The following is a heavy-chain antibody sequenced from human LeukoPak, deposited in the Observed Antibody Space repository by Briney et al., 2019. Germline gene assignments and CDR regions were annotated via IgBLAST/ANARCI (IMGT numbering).Heavy chain of an antibody. D-gene: IGHD7-27*01. CDR3: AKQPANWGRAFDI. Sequence: GGSLRLSCATSGFTFSNYAMTWVRQAPGKGLECVSAISGSGGTTYYADSAKGRFSISRDNSKNTLYLQMNSLRAEDTAVYFCAKQPANWGRAFDIWGQGTMLTVSP. CDR1: GFTFSNYA. V-gene: IGHV3-23*01. CDR2: ISGSGGTT. J-gene: IGHJ3*02.